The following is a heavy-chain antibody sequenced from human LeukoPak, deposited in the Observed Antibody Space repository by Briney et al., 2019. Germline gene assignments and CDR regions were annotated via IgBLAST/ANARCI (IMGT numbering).Heavy chain of an antibody. CDR3: ARGSLWFGESPHFDY. Sequence: SVKVSCKASGGTFSSYAISWVRQAPGQGLEWMGRIIPIFGTANYAQKFQGRVTITTDESTSTAYMELSSLRSEDTAVYYCARGSLWFGESPHFDYWGQGTPVTVSS. J-gene: IGHJ4*02. D-gene: IGHD3-10*01. V-gene: IGHV1-69*05. CDR2: IIPIFGTA. CDR1: GGTFSSYA.